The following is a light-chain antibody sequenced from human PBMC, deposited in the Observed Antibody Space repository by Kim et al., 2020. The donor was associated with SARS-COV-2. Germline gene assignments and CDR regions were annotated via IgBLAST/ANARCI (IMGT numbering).Light chain of an antibody. Sequence: DIQMTQSPSSLSASVGDRVTITCRAIQGISNYLAWYQQKPGKVPKLLIYAASTLQSGVPSRFSGSGSGTDFTLTISSLQPEDVATYYCQKYNSAPHAFGQGTKVDIK. J-gene: IGKJ1*01. CDR1: QGISNY. CDR2: AAS. V-gene: IGKV1-27*01. CDR3: QKYNSAPHA.